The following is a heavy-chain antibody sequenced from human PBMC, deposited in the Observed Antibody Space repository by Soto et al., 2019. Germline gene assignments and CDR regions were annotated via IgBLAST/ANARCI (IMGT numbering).Heavy chain of an antibody. CDR1: GGTFSSYA. CDR3: ARVTVTTPEYYYYGMDV. CDR2: IIPIFGTA. V-gene: IGHV1-69*13. D-gene: IGHD4-4*01. J-gene: IGHJ6*02. Sequence: VASVKVSCKASGGTFSSYAISWVRQAPGQGLEWMGGIIPIFGTANYAQKFQGRVTITADESTSTAYMELSSLRSEDTAVYYCARVTVTTPEYYYYGMDVWGQGTTVTVSS.